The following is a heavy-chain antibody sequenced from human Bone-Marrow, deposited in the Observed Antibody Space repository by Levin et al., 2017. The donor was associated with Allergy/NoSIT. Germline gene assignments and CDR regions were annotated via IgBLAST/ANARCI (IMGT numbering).Heavy chain of an antibody. CDR2: ISGDGNTI. D-gene: IGHD6-19*01. CDR1: GFIFSTYE. J-gene: IGHJ4*02. CDR3: TKERTLDYTGWT. V-gene: IGHV3-48*03. Sequence: GGSLRLSCAGSGFIFSTYEMNWVRQAPGKGLEWVSYISGDGNTIYYAASVRGRFTVSRDNARNSLFLQMENLRVDDTAFYYCTKERTLDYTGWTWGPGTLVTVSS.